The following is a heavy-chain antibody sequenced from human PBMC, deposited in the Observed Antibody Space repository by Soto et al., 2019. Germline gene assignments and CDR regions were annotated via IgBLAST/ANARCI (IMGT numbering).Heavy chain of an antibody. D-gene: IGHD6-19*01. CDR3: ARVSSRGRLPFEY. CDR1: GFTFSTYW. J-gene: IGHJ4*02. Sequence: EVQLVESGGGLVQPGGSLRLSCAASGFTFSTYWMHWVRQAPGKGLVWVSRINGDGSSTSYADSVKGRFTISRDNAKDTLYLQMTSLRAEDTAGYYCARVSSRGRLPFEYWGQVTLVTVSS. V-gene: IGHV3-74*01. CDR2: INGDGSST.